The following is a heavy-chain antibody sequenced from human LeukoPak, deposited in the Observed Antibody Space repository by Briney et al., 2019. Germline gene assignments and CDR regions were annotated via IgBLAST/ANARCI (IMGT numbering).Heavy chain of an antibody. CDR2: IYTSGST. V-gene: IGHV4-61*02. D-gene: IGHD3-22*01. Sequence: PSETLSLTCTVSGGSISSGSYYWSWIRQPAGKGLEWIGRIYTSGSTNYNPSLKSRVTISVDTSKNQFSLKLSSVTAADTAVYYCARDGYYYDSSGSMNWFDPWAREPWSPSPQ. CDR1: GGSISSGSYY. CDR3: ARDGYYYDSSGSMNWFDP. J-gene: IGHJ5*02.